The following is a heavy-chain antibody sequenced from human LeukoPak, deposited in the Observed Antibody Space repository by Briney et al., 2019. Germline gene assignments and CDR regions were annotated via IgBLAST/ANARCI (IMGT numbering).Heavy chain of an antibody. J-gene: IGHJ4*02. CDR3: ARDGGVDYYDSSGRIFDY. Sequence: PSETLSLTCAVSGGSISSGGYSWSWIRQPPGKGLEWIGYIYHSGSTYYNPSLKSRVTISVDRSKNQFSLKLSSVTAADTAVYYCARDGGVDYYDSSGRIFDYWGQGTLVTVSS. CDR2: IYHSGST. CDR1: GGSISSGGYS. V-gene: IGHV4-30-2*01. D-gene: IGHD3-22*01.